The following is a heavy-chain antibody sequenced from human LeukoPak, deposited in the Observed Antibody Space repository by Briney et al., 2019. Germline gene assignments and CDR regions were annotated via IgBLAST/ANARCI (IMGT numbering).Heavy chain of an antibody. CDR1: GGSVSSGSFY. V-gene: IGHV4-61*01. J-gene: IGHJ5*02. CDR2: LYYSGRT. CDR3: ARVATVDMITFGGVIEIGWFDP. Sequence: SETLSLTCTVSGGSVSSGSFYWSWIRQAPGKGLEWVGYLYYSGRTNYNPSLKSRVSISVDTSKNQFSLRLSSVTAADTALYYCARVATVDMITFGGVIEIGWFDPWGQGTLVTVSS. D-gene: IGHD3-16*02.